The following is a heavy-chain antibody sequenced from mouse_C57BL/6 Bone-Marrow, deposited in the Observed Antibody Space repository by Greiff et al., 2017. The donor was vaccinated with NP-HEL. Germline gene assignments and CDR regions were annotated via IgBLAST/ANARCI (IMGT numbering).Heavy chain of an antibody. J-gene: IGHJ2*01. D-gene: IGHD4-1*01. Sequence: EVNVVESGGGLVQPGGSLSLSCAASGFTFTDYYMSWVRQPPGKALEWLGFIRNKANGYTTEYSASVKGRFTISRDNSKSILYLQMNALRAEDSATYYCARFPGLYYFDYWGQGTTLTVSS. V-gene: IGHV7-3*01. CDR1: GFTFTDYY. CDR2: IRNKANGYTT. CDR3: ARFPGLYYFDY.